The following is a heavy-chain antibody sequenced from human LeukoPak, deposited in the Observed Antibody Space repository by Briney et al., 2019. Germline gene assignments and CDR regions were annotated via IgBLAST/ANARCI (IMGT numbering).Heavy chain of an antibody. D-gene: IGHD3-9*01. J-gene: IGHJ4*02. CDR1: GFTFSSSS. CDR2: ISSSGIYI. CDR3: ARDQFDLLTGTTKTFDY. V-gene: IGHV3-21*06. Sequence: GGSLRLSCAASGFTFSSSSMSWLRQAPGKGREWVSSISSSGIYIYYVDSVKGRFTIYRDNTKNSLSLLMHNLRPEDTAVYYCARDQFDLLTGTTKTFDYWGQGTLVTVSS.